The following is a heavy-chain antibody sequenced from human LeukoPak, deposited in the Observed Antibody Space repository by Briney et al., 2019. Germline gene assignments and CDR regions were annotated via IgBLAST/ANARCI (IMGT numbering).Heavy chain of an antibody. D-gene: IGHD2-2*01. J-gene: IGHJ5*02. CDR1: GGSISSHY. Sequence: SETLSLTCTVSGGSISSHYWSWIRQPPGKGLEWIGYIYYSGSTNYNPSLKSRVTISVDTSKNQFSLKLSSVTAADTAVYYCARSLGVVVPAALNWFDPWGQGTLVTVSS. V-gene: IGHV4-59*11. CDR3: ARSLGVVVPAALNWFDP. CDR2: IYYSGST.